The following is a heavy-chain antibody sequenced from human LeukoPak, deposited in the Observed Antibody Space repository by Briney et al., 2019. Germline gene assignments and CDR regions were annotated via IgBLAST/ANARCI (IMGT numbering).Heavy chain of an antibody. CDR3: VKSGGYATAIRYFDL. J-gene: IGHJ2*01. Sequence: QAGGSLRLSWAASGFSFGGYALHWVRQAPGKCLEWVASISWNIGDIVQADSVKGRFTISRDNAKTSLYLQMDSLRPEDTALYYCVKSGGYATAIRYFDLWGRGTLVTVSS. D-gene: IGHD2-21*02. CDR1: GFSFGGYA. CDR2: ISWNIGDI. V-gene: IGHV3-9*01.